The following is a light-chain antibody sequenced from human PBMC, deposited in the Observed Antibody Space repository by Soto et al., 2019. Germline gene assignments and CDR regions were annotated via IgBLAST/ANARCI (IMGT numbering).Light chain of an antibody. CDR1: SSNIGAGYD. CDR3: QSYDSSLSGSK. Sequence: QSVLTQPPSVCGAPGQRVTISCTGSSSNIGAGYDVHWYQQLPGTAPKLLIYGNSNRPSGVPDRFSGSKSGTSASLAITGLQAEDEADYYCQSYDSSLSGSKFGGGTKLTVL. CDR2: GNS. J-gene: IGLJ3*02. V-gene: IGLV1-40*01.